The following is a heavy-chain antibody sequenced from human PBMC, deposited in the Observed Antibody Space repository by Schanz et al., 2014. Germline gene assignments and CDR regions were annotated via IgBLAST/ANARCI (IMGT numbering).Heavy chain of an antibody. Sequence: EVQLVESGGGLVQPGGSLRLSCAASGFTFGNFFMSWVRQAPGKGLEWVANIKQDGIEKYYVDSVKGRFTISRDNAKNSLYLQMNSLRPEDTAVYYCAKYGGELGVSFEYWGQGTLVTVSS. J-gene: IGHJ4*02. CDR3: AKYGGELGVSFEY. CDR2: IKQDGIEK. V-gene: IGHV3-7*01. D-gene: IGHD7-27*01. CDR1: GFTFGNFF.